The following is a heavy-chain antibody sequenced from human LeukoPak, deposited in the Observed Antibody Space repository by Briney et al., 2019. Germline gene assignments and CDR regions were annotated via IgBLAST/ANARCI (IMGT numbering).Heavy chain of an antibody. Sequence: PSETLSLTCAVSGGSISSSGYSWSWIRQPPGKGLEWIGYIHHTGSTYYNPSLKSRVTVSVDRSKNQFSLKLSSVTAADTAMYFCARTPTYCGGDCYYFDPWGQGTLVTVSS. V-gene: IGHV4-30-2*01. CDR2: IHHTGST. CDR3: ARTPTYCGGDCYYFDP. J-gene: IGHJ5*02. D-gene: IGHD2-21*02. CDR1: GGSISSSGYS.